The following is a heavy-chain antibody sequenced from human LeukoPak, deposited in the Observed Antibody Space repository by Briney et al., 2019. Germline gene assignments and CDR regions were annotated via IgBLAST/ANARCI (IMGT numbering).Heavy chain of an antibody. Sequence: GGSLRLSCAASEFSFSTYGMHWVRQAPRKGLEWVAFIRSDGSNKHYADSVKGRFTISRDNPKNSLYLQMNSLRAEDTAVYYCARGQYYFDYWGQGTLVTVSS. V-gene: IGHV3-30*02. CDR2: IRSDGSNK. J-gene: IGHJ4*02. CDR3: ARGQYYFDY. D-gene: IGHD5-24*01. CDR1: EFSFSTYG.